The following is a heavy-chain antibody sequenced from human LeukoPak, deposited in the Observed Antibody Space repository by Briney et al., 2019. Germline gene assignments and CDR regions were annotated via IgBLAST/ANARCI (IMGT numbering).Heavy chain of an antibody. J-gene: IGHJ6*03. Sequence: SETLSLTCAVYGGSFSGYYWSWIRQPPGKGLEWIGEINHSGSTNYNPSLKSRVTISVDTSKNQFSLKLSSVTAADTAVYYCARVGNYYDSSGYLYYYYYYMDVWGKGTTVTASS. CDR1: GGSFSGYY. V-gene: IGHV4-34*01. CDR3: ARVGNYYDSSGYLYYYYYYMDV. D-gene: IGHD3-22*01. CDR2: INHSGST.